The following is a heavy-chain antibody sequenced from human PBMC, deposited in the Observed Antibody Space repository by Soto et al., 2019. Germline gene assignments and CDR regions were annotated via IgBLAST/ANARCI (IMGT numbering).Heavy chain of an antibody. J-gene: IGHJ5*02. CDR3: ARALDYDFWGGRNWFDP. Sequence: LTWIRQSPGKGLEWVGYVHYAGITNYNPSLKRRTTISLDRSKNPFSLKLDSVTAADTAVDYCARALDYDFWGGRNWFDPWGQGTLCTVSS. D-gene: IGHD3-3*01. V-gene: IGHV4-59*01. CDR2: VHYAGIT.